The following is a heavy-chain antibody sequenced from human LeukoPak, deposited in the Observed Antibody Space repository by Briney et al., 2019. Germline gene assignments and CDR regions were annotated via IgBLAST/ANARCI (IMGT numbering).Heavy chain of an antibody. V-gene: IGHV1-18*01. J-gene: IGHJ4*02. Sequence: KLQGRVTMTTDTSTSTAYMELRSLRSDDTAVYYCARWRYSSYYFDYWGQGTLVTVSS. CDR3: ARWRYSSYYFDY. D-gene: IGHD4-11*01.